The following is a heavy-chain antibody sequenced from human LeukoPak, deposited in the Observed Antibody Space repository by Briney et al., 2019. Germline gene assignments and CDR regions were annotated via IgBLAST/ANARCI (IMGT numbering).Heavy chain of an antibody. CDR2: MNPNSGNT. V-gene: IGHV1-8*01. CDR1: GYTFTSYD. D-gene: IGHD6-19*01. CDR3: AVGLDIALPGKVPTG. Sequence: ASVKVSCKASGYTFTSYDINWVRQATGQGLEWMGWMNPNSGNTGYAQKFQGRVTMTRNTSISTAYMELSSLRSEDTAVYYCAVGLDIALPGKVPTGWGQGTLVTVSS. J-gene: IGHJ4*02.